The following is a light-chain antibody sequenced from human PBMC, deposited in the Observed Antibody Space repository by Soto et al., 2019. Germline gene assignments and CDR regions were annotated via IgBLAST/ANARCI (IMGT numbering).Light chain of an antibody. J-gene: IGKJ5*01. CDR2: GAS. CDR1: QSVSSN. CDR3: QQYNNWSSIT. Sequence: IVMTQSPATLSVSPVERATLSCRASQSVSSNLAWYQQKPGQAPRLLIYGASTRATGIPARFSGSGSGTEFTLTISSLQSEDFAVYYGQQYNNWSSITFGQGTRLEIK. V-gene: IGKV3-15*01.